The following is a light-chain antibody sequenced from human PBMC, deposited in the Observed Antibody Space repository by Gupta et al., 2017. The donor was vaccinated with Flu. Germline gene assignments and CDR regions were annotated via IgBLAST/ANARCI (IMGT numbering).Light chain of an antibody. CDR3: QQDKNWPPLT. CDR1: HSIITN. Sequence: EIVLTQSPTILSVSPGVRVTLSCRASHSIITNLAWYQQRPGLPPRLLVYGASTRDTGVPARFSGSGSGKEFTLTISSRQSEDSAIYYCQQDKNWPPLTFGGGAKVEIK. V-gene: IGKV3D-15*01. CDR2: GAS. J-gene: IGKJ4*01.